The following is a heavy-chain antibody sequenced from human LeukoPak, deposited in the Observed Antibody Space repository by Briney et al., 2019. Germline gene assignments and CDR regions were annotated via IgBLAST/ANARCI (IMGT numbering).Heavy chain of an antibody. Sequence: PGGSLRLSCAASGFTFSSSAMTSVRQAPGRGLGWGSTISGGGGSTNYADSVKGRFTISRDNSKNTLCLKMNNLRAEDTAVYYCAKDHRGGQLLLLPWGQGTLVTVSS. CDR3: AKDHRGGQLLLLP. J-gene: IGHJ5*02. D-gene: IGHD2-15*01. CDR2: ISGGGGST. CDR1: GFTFSSSA. V-gene: IGHV3-23*01.